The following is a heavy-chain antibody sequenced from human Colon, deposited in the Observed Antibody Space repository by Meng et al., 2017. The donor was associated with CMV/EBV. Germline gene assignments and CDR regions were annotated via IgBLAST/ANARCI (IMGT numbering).Heavy chain of an antibody. Sequence: SETLSLTCNVSGGSISRSSYYWGWIRQPPGKGLEWIASIYYSGTTSYNPSLKSRVTISVDTSKNQFYLKLSSVTAADTAVYYCARHGHLVATPRSWFDPWGQGTLVTVSS. J-gene: IGHJ5*02. CDR1: GGSISRSSYY. CDR3: ARHGHLVATPRSWFDP. CDR2: IYYSGTT. D-gene: IGHD5-12*01. V-gene: IGHV4-39*01.